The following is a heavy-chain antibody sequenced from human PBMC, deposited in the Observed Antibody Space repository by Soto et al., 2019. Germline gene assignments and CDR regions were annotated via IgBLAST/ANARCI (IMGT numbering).Heavy chain of an antibody. J-gene: IGHJ4*02. Sequence: PGESLKISCKASGYIIKNYWIGWVRQMPGQGLEWMGIIFPDDSDTRYSPSFQGHVTISVDKSISTAYVQWSSLKASDGAIYYCFRGGVTSRTFDYWGQGTLVTVPQ. D-gene: IGHD3-16*01. CDR3: FRGGVTSRTFDY. CDR1: GYIIKNYW. CDR2: IFPDDSDT. V-gene: IGHV5-51*01.